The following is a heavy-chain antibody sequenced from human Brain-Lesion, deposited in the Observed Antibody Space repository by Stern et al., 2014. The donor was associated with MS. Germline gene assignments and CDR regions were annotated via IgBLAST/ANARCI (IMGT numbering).Heavy chain of an antibody. J-gene: IGHJ4*02. CDR1: GYSFNTYW. CDR3: ARFYHSSGYCDY. CDR2: IYPGDSDT. D-gene: IGHD3-22*01. Sequence: MQLVQSGAEVKKPGESLKISCKGSGYSFNTYWIGWVRQMPGKGMEWMGIIYPGDSDTRYSPSFQGQVTFSADKSISTAYLQWSRLKASDTAMYYCARFYHSSGYCDYWGQGTLVTVSS. V-gene: IGHV5-51*01.